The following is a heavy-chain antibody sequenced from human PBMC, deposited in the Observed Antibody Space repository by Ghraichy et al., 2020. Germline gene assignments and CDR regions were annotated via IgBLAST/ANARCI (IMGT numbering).Heavy chain of an antibody. D-gene: IGHD1-26*01. Sequence: GSLRLSCAASGFTFKNHWMYWVRQAPGKGPVWVSRIDNDGTGRSYTASVKGRFTISRDNARNTLSLQMNSLRVEDTAVYYCARSLISGDDAFDVWGQGTMVTVSS. CDR2: IDNDGTGR. J-gene: IGHJ3*01. CDR1: GFTFKNHW. V-gene: IGHV3-74*01. CDR3: ARSLISGDDAFDV.